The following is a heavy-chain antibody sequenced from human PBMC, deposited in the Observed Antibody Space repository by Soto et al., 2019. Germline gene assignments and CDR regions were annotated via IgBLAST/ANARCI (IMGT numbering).Heavy chain of an antibody. CDR3: ATRDPGHY. Sequence: QVQLVQSGAEVKKPGASVKVSCKASGYTFTTYYMHWVRQAPGQGLEWMGIISPDGGSTSYAQKFQGRVTMTRDTSTSTVYTELSSLRSEDTAVYYCATRDPGHYWGQGTLVTVSS. V-gene: IGHV1-46*01. J-gene: IGHJ4*02. CDR2: ISPDGGST. CDR1: GYTFTTYY.